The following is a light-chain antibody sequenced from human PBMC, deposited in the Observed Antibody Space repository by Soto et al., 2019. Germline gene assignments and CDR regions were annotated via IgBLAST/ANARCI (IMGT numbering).Light chain of an antibody. CDR1: QSVLYSSNNKNY. CDR3: QQYYSTNT. CDR2: WAS. J-gene: IGKJ2*01. V-gene: IGKV4-1*01. Sequence: DIVMTQSPDSLAVSLGERATINCKSSQSVLYSSNNKNYLAWYQQKPGQPPKLLIYWASTRESGVPERFSGSGAGTDFTLTISSLQADDVAVYFCQQYYSTNTFRHGTKLEIK.